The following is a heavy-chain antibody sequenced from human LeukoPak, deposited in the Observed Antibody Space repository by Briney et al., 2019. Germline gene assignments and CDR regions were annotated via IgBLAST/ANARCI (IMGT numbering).Heavy chain of an antibody. J-gene: IGHJ6*02. CDR3: ARDSTITIFGVVTTSDNYYYGMDV. CDR1: GYTFTGYY. V-gene: IGHV1-2*02. Sequence: ASVKVSCKASGYTFTGYYMHWVRQAPGQGLEWMGWINPNSGGTNYAQKFQGRVTMTRDTSISTAYMELSGLRSDDTAVYYCARDSTITIFGVVTTSDNYYYGMDVWGQGTTVTVSS. D-gene: IGHD3-3*01. CDR2: INPNSGGT.